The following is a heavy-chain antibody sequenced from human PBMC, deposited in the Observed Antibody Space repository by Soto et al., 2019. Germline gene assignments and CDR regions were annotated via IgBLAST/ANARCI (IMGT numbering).Heavy chain of an antibody. Sequence: ASVKVSCKASGYTFTNYGISWVRQAPGQGPEWMGWISAYNGNTNYAQNFKDRVTMTTDTSTSTAYMELRSLRSDDTAVYYCAKDRYGDYGGIDYWGQGTMVTVSS. V-gene: IGHV1-18*01. CDR1: GYTFTNYG. D-gene: IGHD4-17*01. CDR2: ISAYNGNT. J-gene: IGHJ4*02. CDR3: AKDRYGDYGGIDY.